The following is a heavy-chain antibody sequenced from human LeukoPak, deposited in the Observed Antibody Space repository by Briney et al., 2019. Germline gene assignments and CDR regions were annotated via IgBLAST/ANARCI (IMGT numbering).Heavy chain of an antibody. CDR1: GFTFSRYG. D-gene: IGHD2-2*01. J-gene: IGHJ5*02. V-gene: IGHV3-30*18. CDR2: ISYDGSNK. Sequence: GGSLRLSCAASGFTFSRYGMHWVRQAPGKGLEWVAVISYDGSNKYYADSVKGRFTISRDNSKNTLYLQMNSLRAEDTAVYYCAKDYFSYCSSTSCYNWFDPWGQGTLVTVS. CDR3: AKDYFSYCSSTSCYNWFDP.